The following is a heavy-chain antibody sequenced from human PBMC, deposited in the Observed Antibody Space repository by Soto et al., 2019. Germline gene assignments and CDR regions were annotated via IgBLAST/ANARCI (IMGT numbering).Heavy chain of an antibody. D-gene: IGHD5-12*01. CDR2: ISAYNGNT. CDR1: GYTFTSYG. J-gene: IGHJ6*03. Sequence: ASVKVSCKASGYTFTSYGISWVRQAPGQGLEWMGWISAYNGNTNYAQKLQGRVTMTTDTSTSTAYMELRSLRSDDTAVYYCARLKDIVATTPWYYYYYYMDVWGKGTTVTVSS. CDR3: ARLKDIVATTPWYYYYYYMDV. V-gene: IGHV1-18*01.